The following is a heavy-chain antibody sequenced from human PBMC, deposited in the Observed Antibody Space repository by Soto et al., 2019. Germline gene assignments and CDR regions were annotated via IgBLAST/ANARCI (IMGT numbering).Heavy chain of an antibody. D-gene: IGHD3-22*01. J-gene: IGHJ5*02. V-gene: IGHV1-69*13. CDR1: GGTFSSYA. Sequence: GASVKVSCKASGGTFSSYAICWVRHAPGQGLEWMGGIIPIFGTANYAQKFQGRVTITADESTSTAYMELSSLRSEDTAVYYCARDSYRYYDSSGYFNWFDPSGQGTLVTVSS. CDR2: IIPIFGTA. CDR3: ARDSYRYYDSSGYFNWFDP.